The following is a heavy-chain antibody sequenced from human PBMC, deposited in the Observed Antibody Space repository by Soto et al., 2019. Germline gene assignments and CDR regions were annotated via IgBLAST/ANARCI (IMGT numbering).Heavy chain of an antibody. D-gene: IGHD1-7*01. CDR3: ASLRNSDGASIDY. J-gene: IGHJ4*02. V-gene: IGHV3-74*01. CDR2: INTDGSST. CDR1: RFTFSNYW. Sequence: EVQLVESGGGLVQPGGSLRLSCAASRFTFSNYWMHWVRQAPGKGLVYVSGINTDGSSTRYADSVKGRFTISRDNARKTLSLQMSSLSAEYTAVYYCASLRNSDGASIDYWGQGTLVTVSS.